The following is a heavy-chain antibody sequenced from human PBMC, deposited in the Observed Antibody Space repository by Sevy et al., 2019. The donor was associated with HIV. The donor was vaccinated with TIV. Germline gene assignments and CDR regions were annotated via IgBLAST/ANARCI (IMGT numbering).Heavy chain of an antibody. D-gene: IGHD5-18*01. CDR3: AKRGYSYGYGGDCFDY. Sequence: GGSLRLSCAASGFTFSSYAMSWVRQAPGKGLEWVSAISGNGGSTYYADSVKGRFTISRDNSKNTLYLQMNSLRAEDTAVYYCAKRGYSYGYGGDCFDYWGQGTLVTVSS. CDR2: ISGNGGST. CDR1: GFTFSSYA. J-gene: IGHJ4*02. V-gene: IGHV3-23*01.